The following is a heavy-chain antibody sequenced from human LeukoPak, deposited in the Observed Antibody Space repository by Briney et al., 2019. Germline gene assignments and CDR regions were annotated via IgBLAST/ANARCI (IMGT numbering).Heavy chain of an antibody. Sequence: GGSLRLSCAASGFTFSPYWMSWVRQAPGKGLEWVANINEDGSEKYYVDSVKGRFIISRDNAKNSLYLQMNSLRAEDTAVYYCARALGLYYDSSGYFSDYWGQGTLVTVSS. CDR2: INEDGSEK. V-gene: IGHV3-7*01. CDR1: GFTFSPYW. J-gene: IGHJ4*02. CDR3: ARALGLYYDSSGYFSDY. D-gene: IGHD3-22*01.